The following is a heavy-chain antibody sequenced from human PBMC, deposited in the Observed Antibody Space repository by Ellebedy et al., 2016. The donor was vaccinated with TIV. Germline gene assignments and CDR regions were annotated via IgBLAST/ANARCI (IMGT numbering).Heavy chain of an antibody. V-gene: IGHV3-11*04. J-gene: IGHJ4*02. CDR2: ISPYDFNI. CDR3: ARACFGVACYFDH. Sequence: GESLKISCAASGFNFRDHFMSWVRQAPGKGLEWISYISPYDFNIRYAETVMGRFIISRDNAKTSLYLEMNNLKADDTAVYYCARACFGVACYFDHWGQGTLVTVSS. CDR1: GFNFRDHF. D-gene: IGHD3-3*01.